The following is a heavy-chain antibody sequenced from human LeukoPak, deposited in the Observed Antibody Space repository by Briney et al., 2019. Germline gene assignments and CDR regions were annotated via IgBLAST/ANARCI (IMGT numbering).Heavy chain of an antibody. V-gene: IGHV3-11*01. D-gene: IGHD3-10*01. J-gene: IGHJ5*02. CDR1: GFTFSDYY. CDR2: ISSSGSPR. CDR3: ARVTIIRGAKFFDP. Sequence: GGSLRLSCAASGFTFSDYYMSWIRQAPGKGLEWVSYISSSGSPRYYADSVQGRFTIPRDNARNSLYLQMNGLRAEDTAVFYCARVTIIRGAKFFDPWGQGTLVTVSS.